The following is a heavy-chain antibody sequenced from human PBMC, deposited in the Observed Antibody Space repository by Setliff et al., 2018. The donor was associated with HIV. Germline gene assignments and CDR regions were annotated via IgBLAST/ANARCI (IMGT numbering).Heavy chain of an antibody. D-gene: IGHD3-22*01. Sequence: PSETLSLTCTVSGGAISTYYWTWIRQPPGKGLEWIGYIYSSGSTHQNPSLKSRVTMSVDTSRNQFSLKLSSVTAADTAVYYCARSEDYYDSSGDAFEIWGRGTMVTVSS. CDR2: IYSSGST. V-gene: IGHV4-4*09. J-gene: IGHJ3*02. CDR3: ARSEDYYDSSGDAFEI. CDR1: GGAISTYY.